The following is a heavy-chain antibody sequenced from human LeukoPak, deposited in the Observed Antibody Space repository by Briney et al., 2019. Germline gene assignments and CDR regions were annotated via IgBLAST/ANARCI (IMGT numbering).Heavy chain of an antibody. V-gene: IGHV3-21*01. J-gene: IGHJ3*02. CDR3: ARGKYCGARGCHPLEALDI. Sequence: GGSLRLSCAGSGFTFSVHSMNWVRQAPGKGLEWVSSISVRSTYIYYADSVKGRFTVSRDNAKNSLYLQMNSLGVEDMAVYYCARGKYCGARGCHPLEALDIWGHGTVITVSS. D-gene: IGHD4/OR15-4a*01. CDR2: ISVRSTYI. CDR1: GFTFSVHS.